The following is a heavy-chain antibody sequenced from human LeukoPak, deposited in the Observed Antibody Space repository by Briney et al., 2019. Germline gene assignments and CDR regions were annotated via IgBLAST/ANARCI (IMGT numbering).Heavy chain of an antibody. J-gene: IGHJ4*02. V-gene: IGHV4-34*01. CDR2: INHSGST. D-gene: IGHD3-22*01. CDR1: GGSFSGYY. CDR3: ARDSEMYYYDSSGYYYPYYFDY. Sequence: SETLSLTCAVYGGSFSGYYWSWIRQPPGKGLEWIGEINHSGSTNYNPSLKSRVTISVDKSKNQFSLKLSSVTAADTAVYYCARDSEMYYYDSSGYYYPYYFDYWGQGTLVTVSS.